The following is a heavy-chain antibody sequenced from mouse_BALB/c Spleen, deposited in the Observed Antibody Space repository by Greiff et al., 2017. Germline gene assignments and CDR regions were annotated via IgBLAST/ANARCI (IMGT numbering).Heavy chain of an antibody. V-gene: IGHV5-6*02. CDR2: ISSGGSYT. CDR3: ARRPPNKGFDY. CDR1: GFTFSSYG. J-gene: IGHJ2*01. Sequence: EVKVVESGGDLVKPGGSLKLSCAASGFTFSSYGMSWVRQTPDKRLEWVATISSGGSYTYYPDSVKGRFTISRDNAKNTLYLQMSSLKSEDTAMYYFARRPPNKGFDYWGQGTTLTVSS.